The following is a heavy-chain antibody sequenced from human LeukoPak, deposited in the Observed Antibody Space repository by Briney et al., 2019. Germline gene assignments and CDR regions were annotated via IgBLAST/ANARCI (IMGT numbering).Heavy chain of an antibody. Sequence: SETLSLTCTVSGGSISSYYWSWIRQPPGKGLEWIGYIDYSGSTNYNPSLTSRVTISVDTSKNQFSLKLSSVTAADTAVYYCARVSSGATTVDYWGQGTLVTVSS. J-gene: IGHJ4*02. V-gene: IGHV4-59*01. CDR1: GGSISSYY. D-gene: IGHD1-26*01. CDR2: IDYSGST. CDR3: ARVSSGATTVDY.